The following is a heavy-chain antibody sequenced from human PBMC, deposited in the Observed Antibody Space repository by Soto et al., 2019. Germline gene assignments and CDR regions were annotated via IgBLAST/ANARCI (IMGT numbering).Heavy chain of an antibody. CDR1: GDSVSSNSAA. Sequence: SQTLSITCAISGDSVSSNSAAWTWIRQSPSRGLEWLGRTYYRSKWYNDYAVSVKSRITINPDTSKNQFSLQLNSVTPEDTAVYYCARNPPSIPRYCSGGSCYDYYYYGMDVWGQGTTVAVSS. J-gene: IGHJ6*02. CDR2: TYYRSKWYN. CDR3: ARNPPSIPRYCSGGSCYDYYYYGMDV. V-gene: IGHV6-1*01. D-gene: IGHD2-15*01.